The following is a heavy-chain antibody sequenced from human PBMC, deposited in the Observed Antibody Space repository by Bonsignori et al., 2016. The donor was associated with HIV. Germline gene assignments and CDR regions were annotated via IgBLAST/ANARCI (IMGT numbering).Heavy chain of an antibody. Sequence: WVRQAPGQGLEWMGWINPNSGGTNYAQKFQGRVTMTRDTSISTAYMELSRLRSDDTAVYYCARGPPRYCSSTSCYGAGDYWGQGTLVTVSS. V-gene: IGHV1-2*02. CDR2: INPNSGGT. J-gene: IGHJ4*02. CDR3: ARGPPRYCSSTSCYGAGDY. D-gene: IGHD2-2*01.